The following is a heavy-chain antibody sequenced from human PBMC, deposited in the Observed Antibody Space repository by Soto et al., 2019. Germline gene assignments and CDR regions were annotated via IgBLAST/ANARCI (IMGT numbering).Heavy chain of an antibody. CDR1: GFTFSRYS. Sequence: EVQLVESGGGLVQPGGSLRLSCTASGFTFSRYSMNWVRQAPGKGLEWVSYISSGSSDIFYRDSVKGRFTISRDDAKNSLFLHMNSLRDEDTAVYFCAGGIAARPWDLDLWGRGTLVTVSS. CDR3: AGGIAARPWDLDL. D-gene: IGHD6-6*01. V-gene: IGHV3-48*02. CDR2: ISSGSSDI. J-gene: IGHJ2*01.